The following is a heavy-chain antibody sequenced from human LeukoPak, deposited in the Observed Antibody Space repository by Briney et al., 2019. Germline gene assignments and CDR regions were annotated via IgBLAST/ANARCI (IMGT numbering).Heavy chain of an antibody. D-gene: IGHD6-6*01. CDR1: GFTFSSFA. Sequence: GGSLRLSCAASGFTFSSFAMSWVRQAPGKGLEWVSAISDSGGTTYYADSVKGRFTISRDNSKNSLFLQMNRLRTEDTAFYYCAKVNRAYSSSSSLNFDSWGQGTLVTVSS. CDR2: ISDSGGTT. V-gene: IGHV3-23*01. J-gene: IGHJ4*02. CDR3: AKVNRAYSSSSSLNFDS.